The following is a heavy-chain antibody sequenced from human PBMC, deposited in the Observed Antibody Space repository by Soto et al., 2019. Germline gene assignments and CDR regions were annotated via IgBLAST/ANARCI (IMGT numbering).Heavy chain of an antibody. Sequence: QVQLVKSGAEVTTPGASVKVSCKASGYTFTSYGINWVGQAPGQGLEWMGWINTYNGNTNYAKRLQGRVTMTTDTSTSTAYMELRSLRSDDMAVYYCARDTSGLFDSWGQGTLVTVSS. CDR3: ARDTSGLFDS. J-gene: IGHJ4*02. V-gene: IGHV1-18*03. CDR2: INTYNGNT. CDR1: GYTFTSYG.